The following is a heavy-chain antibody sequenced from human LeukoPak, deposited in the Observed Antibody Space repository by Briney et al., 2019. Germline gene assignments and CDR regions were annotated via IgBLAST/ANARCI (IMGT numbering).Heavy chain of an antibody. Sequence: GRSLRLSCAASGFTFDDYAMHWVRQAPGKGLEWVSGISWNSGSTGYADSVKGRFTISRDNAKNSLYLQMSSLRAEDMALYYCAKSRSSEGLDYWGQGTLVTVSS. V-gene: IGHV3-9*03. CDR1: GFTFDDYA. J-gene: IGHJ4*02. D-gene: IGHD2-15*01. CDR3: AKSRSSEGLDY. CDR2: ISWNSGST.